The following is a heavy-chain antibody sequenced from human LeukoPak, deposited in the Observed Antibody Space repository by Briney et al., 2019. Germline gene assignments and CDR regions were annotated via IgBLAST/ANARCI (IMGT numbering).Heavy chain of an antibody. Sequence: PSETLSLTCAVYGGSFSGYYWSWIRQPPGKGLEWIGEINHSGSTKYNSSLKSRVTISVDTSKNQYSLKLSSVTAADTAVYYCARIDCSSSSCYGGDYYYYYMDVWGKGTPVTVSS. D-gene: IGHD2-2*01. CDR3: ARIDCSSSSCYGGDYYYYYMDV. J-gene: IGHJ6*03. CDR2: INHSGST. CDR1: GGSFSGYY. V-gene: IGHV4-34*01.